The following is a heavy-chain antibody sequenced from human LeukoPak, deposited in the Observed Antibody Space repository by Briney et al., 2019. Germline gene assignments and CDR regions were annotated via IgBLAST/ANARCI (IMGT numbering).Heavy chain of an antibody. CDR2: ISSDGTTT. CDR3: AKTNLSPHRSSSGPRRGSLSYYYYMDV. D-gene: IGHD6-6*01. Sequence: GGSLRLSCGVSGFIFSNHWMSWLRQAPGKGLEWVAGISSDGTTTSYADSVKGRFTISRENTLNLQMDSLRAEDTATYYCAKTNLSPHRSSSGPRRGSLSYYYYMDVWGRGTTVTVSS. CDR1: GFIFSNHW. V-gene: IGHV3-23*01. J-gene: IGHJ6*03.